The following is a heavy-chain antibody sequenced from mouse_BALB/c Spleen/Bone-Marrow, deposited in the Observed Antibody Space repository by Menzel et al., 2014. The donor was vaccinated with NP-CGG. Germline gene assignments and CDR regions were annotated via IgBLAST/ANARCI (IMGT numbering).Heavy chain of an antibody. CDR1: GFSLTSYG. D-gene: IGHD2-10*02. V-gene: IGHV2-9*02. Sequence: VQLQQSGPGLVAPSQSLSITCTASGFSLTSYGVHWVRQPPGKGLEWLGVIWAGGSTNYNSDLMSRLSISKDNSKGQVFLEMNSLQTDDTAIYYCAREKYGNDYWGQGTTLTVSS. J-gene: IGHJ2*01. CDR2: IWAGGST. CDR3: AREKYGNDY.